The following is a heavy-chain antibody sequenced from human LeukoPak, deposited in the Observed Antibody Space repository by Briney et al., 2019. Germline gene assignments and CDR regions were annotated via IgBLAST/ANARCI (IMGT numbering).Heavy chain of an antibody. CDR1: GNYW. Sequence: GGSLRLSCAASGNYWMHWVRQAPGKGLVWVSHINSDGSWTGYADSVKGRFTISKDNAKNTVYLQMNNLSVEDTAVYYCVSFYETYWGRGTLVTVSS. CDR3: VSFYETY. D-gene: IGHD2-2*01. J-gene: IGHJ4*02. CDR2: INSDGSWT. V-gene: IGHV3-74*01.